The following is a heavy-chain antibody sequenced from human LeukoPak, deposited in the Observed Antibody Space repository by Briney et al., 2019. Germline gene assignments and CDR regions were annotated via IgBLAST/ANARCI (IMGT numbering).Heavy chain of an antibody. CDR2: IYKDGST. CDR3: ARVGQQSFSLR. D-gene: IGHD6-13*01. CDR1: GFTISDNY. Sequence: GRSLRLSRGVSGFTISDNYMTWVRQAPGKGLEWVSVIYKDGSTYYADSVKGRFTISRDNSKNTVYLQLNSLRDEDTAVYYCARVGQQSFSLRWGQGTLVTVSS. J-gene: IGHJ4*02. V-gene: IGHV3-66*01.